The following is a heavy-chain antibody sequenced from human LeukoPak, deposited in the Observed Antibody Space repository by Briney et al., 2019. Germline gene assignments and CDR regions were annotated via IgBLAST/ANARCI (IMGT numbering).Heavy chain of an antibody. CDR3: ARIYPALFDN. CDR1: GGSINNYY. D-gene: IGHD3-16*02. Sequence: PSETLSLTCNVSGGSINNYYWNWIRQPAGKGLEWIGRIFGDGSANYNPSLKSRVTMSGDTSKNQFSLKLISLTAADTAVYYCARIYPALFDNWGQGTLVTVSS. J-gene: IGHJ4*02. CDR2: IFGDGSA. V-gene: IGHV4-4*07.